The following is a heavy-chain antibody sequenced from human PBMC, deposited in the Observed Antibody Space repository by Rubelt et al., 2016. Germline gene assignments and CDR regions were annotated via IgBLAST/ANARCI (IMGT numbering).Heavy chain of an antibody. V-gene: IGHV3-33*01. CDR3: GRDWGKGDSFYIDV. J-gene: IGHJ6*03. CDR2: IWSDGSNK. Sequence: VQLVESGGGLVQPGGSLRLSCAASGFTFSSYGMHWVRQTPGKGLESVAIIWSDGSNKDYPDSVKGRFTISRDNSKNTLYLEINSLRVEDTAVYYCGRDWGKGDSFYIDVWGKGTTVTVSS. D-gene: IGHD2-21*01. CDR1: GFTFSSYG.